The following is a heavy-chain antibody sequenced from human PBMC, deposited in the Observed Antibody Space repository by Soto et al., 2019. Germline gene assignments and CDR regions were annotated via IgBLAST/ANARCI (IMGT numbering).Heavy chain of an antibody. V-gene: IGHV4-30-2*01. D-gene: IGHD6-13*01. CDR2: SYHSGST. Sequence: QLQLQESGSGLVKPSQTLSLTCAVSGGSISSGGYSWGWIRQPPGKGLEGIGYSYHSGSTYYNPSLKRRVTISVDRSKNQFSLKLSSVTAADTAVYYCASSHAGAHITAAVHWGQGTLVTVSS. CDR3: ASSHAGAHITAAVH. J-gene: IGHJ4*02. CDR1: GGSISSGGYS.